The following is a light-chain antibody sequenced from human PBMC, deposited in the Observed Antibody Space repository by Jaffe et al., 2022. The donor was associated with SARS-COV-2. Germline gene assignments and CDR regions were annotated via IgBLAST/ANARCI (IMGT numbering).Light chain of an antibody. CDR1: QSISSY. J-gene: IGKJ2*01. CDR2: GAS. CDR3: QQSYSSPYT. V-gene: IGKV1-39*01. Sequence: DIQMTQSPSSLSASVGDRVTITCRASQSISSYLNWYQQKPGKAPKLLIYGASSLPSGVPSRFSGSGSGTDFTLTISSLQPEDFATYHCQQSYSSPYTFGQGTKLEIK.